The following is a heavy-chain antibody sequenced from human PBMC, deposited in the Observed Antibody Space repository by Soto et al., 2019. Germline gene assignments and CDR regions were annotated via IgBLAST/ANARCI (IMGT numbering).Heavy chain of an antibody. CDR2: ISYDGSEK. CDR1: GFTLNTYV. CDR3: AKSPNFYCSSPNCYKYYFDH. V-gene: IGHV3-30*18. D-gene: IGHD2-2*02. J-gene: IGHJ4*02. Sequence: GGSLRLSCPASGFTLNTYVMHWVRQAPGKGLEWVAVISYDGSEKYYVDSVKGRFTISKDNSKNTLYLQMNSLRPEDTAVYYCAKSPNFYCSSPNCYKYYFDHWGQGTRVTVSS.